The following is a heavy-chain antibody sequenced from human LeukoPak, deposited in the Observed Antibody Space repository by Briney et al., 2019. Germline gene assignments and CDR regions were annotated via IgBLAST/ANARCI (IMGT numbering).Heavy chain of an antibody. D-gene: IGHD3-3*01. CDR2: INPSAGST. CDR1: GYTFTSYY. CDR3: AVTYYDFWSGYYI. Sequence: ASVKVSCKASGYTFTSYYMHWVRQAPGQGLEWMGIINPSAGSTSYAQKFQGRVTMTRDTSTSTVYMELSSLRSEDTAVYYCAVTYYDFWSGYYIWGQGTLVTVSS. V-gene: IGHV1-46*01. J-gene: IGHJ4*02.